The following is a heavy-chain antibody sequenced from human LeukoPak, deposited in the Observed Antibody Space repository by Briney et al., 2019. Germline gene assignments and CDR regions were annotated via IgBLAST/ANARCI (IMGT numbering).Heavy chain of an antibody. CDR1: GFTFNSYP. J-gene: IGHJ3*02. CDR2: IHRNGGST. D-gene: IGHD4/OR15-4a*01. CDR3: VKESGFMVAPNSAFDI. Sequence: GGSLRLSCSASGFTFNSYPVHWVRQAPGKGLEYGSGIHRNGGSTYYADSVKGRFTISRDNSKNTLYLQMSSLRAEDTAVYYCVKESGFMVAPNSAFDIWGQGTMVTVSS. V-gene: IGHV3-64D*06.